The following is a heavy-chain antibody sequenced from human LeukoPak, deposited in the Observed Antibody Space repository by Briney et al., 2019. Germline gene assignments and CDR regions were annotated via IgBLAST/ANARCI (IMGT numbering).Heavy chain of an antibody. CDR3: ARDSSGYPFDY. CDR1: GGSISSYY. Sequence: PSETLSLTCTVSGGSISSYYWSWIRQPPGKGLEWIGYIYYSGSTNYNPSLKSRVTISVDTSKNQFSLKLSSVTAADTAVYYCARDSSGYPFDYWGQGTLVTVSS. V-gene: IGHV4-59*01. D-gene: IGHD3-22*01. CDR2: IYYSGST. J-gene: IGHJ4*02.